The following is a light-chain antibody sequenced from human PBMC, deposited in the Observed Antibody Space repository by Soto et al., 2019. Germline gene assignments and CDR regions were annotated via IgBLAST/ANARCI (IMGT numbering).Light chain of an antibody. CDR1: QGIRNE. V-gene: IGKV1-6*01. CDR3: LQDNNYPRT. CDR2: AAS. J-gene: IGKJ2*02. Sequence: AIQMTQSPSSLSASVGDRVTITCRASQGIRNELGWYQQKPGKAPKLLIYAASSLQSGVPSRFSGSGSGTDLTLTISILQPEDFGPYYCLQDNNYPRTFGQGTRLEIK.